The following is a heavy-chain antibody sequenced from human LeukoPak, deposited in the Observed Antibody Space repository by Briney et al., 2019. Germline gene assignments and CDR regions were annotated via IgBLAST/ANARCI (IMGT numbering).Heavy chain of an antibody. CDR3: ARDAEDSSGYYSDY. D-gene: IGHD3-22*01. Sequence: SGGSLRLSCAASGFTFSSYGMHWVRQAPGKGLEWVSVIYSGGSTYYADSVKGRFTISRDNSKNTLYLQMNSLRAEDTAVYYCARDAEDSSGYYSDYWGQGTLVTVSS. CDR1: GFTFSSYG. CDR2: IYSGGST. V-gene: IGHV3-53*01. J-gene: IGHJ4*02.